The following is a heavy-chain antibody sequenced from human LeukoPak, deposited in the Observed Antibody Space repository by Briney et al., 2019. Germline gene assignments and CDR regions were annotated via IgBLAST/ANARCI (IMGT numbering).Heavy chain of an antibody. V-gene: IGHV3-33*01. D-gene: IGHD3-22*01. CDR2: IWYDGSNK. Sequence: TGGSLRLSCAASGFTFSSYGMHWVRQAPGKGLEWVAVIWYDGSNKYYADSVKGRFTISRDNSKNTLYLQMNSLRAEDAAVYYCARDYYYDSSGYGLGYWGQGTLVTVSS. J-gene: IGHJ4*02. CDR3: ARDYYYDSSGYGLGY. CDR1: GFTFSSYG.